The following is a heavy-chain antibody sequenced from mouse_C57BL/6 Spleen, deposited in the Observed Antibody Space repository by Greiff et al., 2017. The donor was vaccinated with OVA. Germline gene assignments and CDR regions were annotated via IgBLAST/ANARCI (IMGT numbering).Heavy chain of an antibody. D-gene: IGHD5-2*01. Sequence: EVQLQQSGGGLVKPGGSLKLSCAASGFTFSDYGMHWVRQAPEKGLEWVAYISSGSSTIYYADTVKGRFTISSDNAKNTLFLQMTSLGSEDTAMYYCARPGNNYRVDAMDYWGQGTSVTVSS. J-gene: IGHJ4*01. CDR1: GFTFSDYG. V-gene: IGHV5-17*01. CDR2: ISSGSSTI. CDR3: ARPGNNYRVDAMDY.